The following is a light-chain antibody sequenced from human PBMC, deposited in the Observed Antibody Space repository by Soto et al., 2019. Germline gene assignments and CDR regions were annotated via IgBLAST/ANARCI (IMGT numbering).Light chain of an antibody. V-gene: IGLV1-40*01. CDR2: ANI. CDR1: SSNIGAYYD. J-gene: IGLJ1*01. CDR3: QSYDNSLNGHYV. Sequence: QSALTQPPSVSGAPGQRVTISFTGSSSNIGAYYDVHWYQQLPGTAPRLLIYANINRPSGVPDRFSASKSGTSASLAITGLQAEDEGDYYCQSYDNSLNGHYVFGTGTKVTVL.